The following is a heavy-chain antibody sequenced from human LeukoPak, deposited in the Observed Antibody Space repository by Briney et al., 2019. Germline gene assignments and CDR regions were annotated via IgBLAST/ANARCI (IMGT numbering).Heavy chain of an antibody. CDR1: GGSFSGYY. CDR3: ARQPPDTASFDC. Sequence: KPSETLSLTCAVYGGSFSGYYWSWIRQPPGKGLEWIGEINHSGSTNYNPSLKSRVTISVDTSKNRFSLKLTSVTAADTAVYFCARQPPDTASFDCWGQGTLVTVSS. D-gene: IGHD3-22*01. CDR2: INHSGST. J-gene: IGHJ4*02. V-gene: IGHV4-34*01.